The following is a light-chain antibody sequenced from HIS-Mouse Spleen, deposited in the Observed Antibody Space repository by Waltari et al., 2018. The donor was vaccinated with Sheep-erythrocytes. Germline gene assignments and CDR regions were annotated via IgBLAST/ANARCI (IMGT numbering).Light chain of an antibody. CDR3: CSYAGSYNHV. J-gene: IGLJ1*01. V-gene: IGLV2-11*01. CDR1: SSDVGGLNV. Sequence: QSALTQPRSVSGSPGQSVTILCTGTSSDVGGLNVVSWYQQHPGKAPKLMIYDVRKRPSGVPDRFSGSKSGNTASLTISGLQAEDEADYYCCSYAGSYNHVFATGTKVTVL. CDR2: DVR.